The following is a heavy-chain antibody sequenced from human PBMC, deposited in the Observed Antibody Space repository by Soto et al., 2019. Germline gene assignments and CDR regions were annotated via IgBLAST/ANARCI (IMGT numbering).Heavy chain of an antibody. CDR1: GFSLRSTRMS. D-gene: IGHD6-19*01. Sequence: QITLKESGPTLVKPTQNLTLTCTFSGFSLRSTRMSVGWIRQPPGKAQEWLALIYWDDDKRYSPFLKSRLTITKDTSKNQVVLTMSNMDPVDTARYYCAHIVVAGLGYYFDYWGQGTLVTVSS. V-gene: IGHV2-5*02. J-gene: IGHJ4*02. CDR3: AHIVVAGLGYYFDY. CDR2: IYWDDDK.